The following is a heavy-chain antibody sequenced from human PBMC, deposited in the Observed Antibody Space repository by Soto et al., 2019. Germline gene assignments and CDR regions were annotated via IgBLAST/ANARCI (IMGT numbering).Heavy chain of an antibody. Sequence: GESLKISCKGSGYSFAGYWITWVRQKPGKGLEWMGRIDPSDSQTYYSPSFRGHVTISVTKSITTVFLQWSSLRASDTAMYYCARFLAMIGHNWFDPWGQGTLVTVS. CDR1: GYSFAGYW. CDR2: IDPSDSQT. J-gene: IGHJ5*02. CDR3: ARFLAMIGHNWFDP. V-gene: IGHV5-10-1*01. D-gene: IGHD2-21*01.